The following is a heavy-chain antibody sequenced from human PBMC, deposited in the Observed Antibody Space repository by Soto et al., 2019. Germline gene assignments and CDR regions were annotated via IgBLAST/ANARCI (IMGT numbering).Heavy chain of an antibody. D-gene: IGHD1-1*01. CDR3: ARLPGTTGTYWYFDL. J-gene: IGHJ2*01. CDR1: GGSISSSSYY. Sequence: QLQLQESGPGLVKPSETLSLTCTVSGGSISSSSYYWGWIRQPPGKGLEWIGSIYYSGSTYYNPSLKSRVTISVDTSKNQFSLKLSSVTAADTAVYYCARLPGTTGTYWYFDLWGRGTLVTVSS. V-gene: IGHV4-39*01. CDR2: IYYSGST.